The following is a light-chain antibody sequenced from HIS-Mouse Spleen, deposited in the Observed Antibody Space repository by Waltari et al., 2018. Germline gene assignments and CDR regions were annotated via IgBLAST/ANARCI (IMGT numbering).Light chain of an antibody. J-gene: IGKJ1*01. CDR2: KAS. CDR1: QSISSW. Sequence: DIQMTQSTSTLSASVGDRVTITCRASQSISSWLAWYQQKPGKAPKLLLYKASSLESGVPSRFSGSGSGTEFTLTISSLQPDDFATYYCQQYNSYSWTFGQGT. V-gene: IGKV1-5*03. CDR3: QQYNSYSWT.